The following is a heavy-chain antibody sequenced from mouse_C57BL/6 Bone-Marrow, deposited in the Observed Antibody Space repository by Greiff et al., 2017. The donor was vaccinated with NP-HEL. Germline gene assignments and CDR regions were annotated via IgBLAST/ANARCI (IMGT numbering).Heavy chain of an antibody. CDR2: IYPRSGNT. J-gene: IGHJ3*01. V-gene: IGHV1-81*01. CDR3: ARLRGLPAWFAY. D-gene: IGHD2-4*01. Sequence: QVQLQQSGAELARPGASVKLSCKASGYTFTSYGISWVKQRTGQGLEWIGEIYPRSGNTYYNEKFKGKATLTADKSSSTAYMELRSLTSGDSAVYFCARLRGLPAWFAYWGQGTLVTVSA. CDR1: GYTFTSYG.